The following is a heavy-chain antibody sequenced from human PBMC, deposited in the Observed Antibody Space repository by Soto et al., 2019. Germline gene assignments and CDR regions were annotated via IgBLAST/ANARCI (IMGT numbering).Heavy chain of an antibody. J-gene: IGHJ6*02. CDR2: ISYDGSNK. V-gene: IGHV3-30*18. Sequence: GGSLRLSCAASGFTFSSYGMHWVRQAPGKGLEWVAVISYDGSNKYYADSVKGRFTISRDNSKNTLYLQMNSLRAEDTAVYYCAKGKDDYGDYWVYYGMDVWGQGTTVTVSS. CDR3: AKGKDDYGDYWVYYGMDV. D-gene: IGHD4-17*01. CDR1: GFTFSSYG.